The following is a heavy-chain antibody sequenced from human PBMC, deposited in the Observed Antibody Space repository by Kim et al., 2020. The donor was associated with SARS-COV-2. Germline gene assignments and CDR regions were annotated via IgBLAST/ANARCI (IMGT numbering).Heavy chain of an antibody. CDR1: GFTFDDYA. Sequence: GGSLRLSCAASGFTFDDYAMHWVRQAPGKGLEWVSSISWNSGSIGYADFVKGRFTISRDNAKNSLYLQMNSLRAEDTAFYYCAKERSRWLPGLFDYWGQGTLVTVSS. CDR2: ISWNSGSI. CDR3: AKERSRWLPGLFDY. V-gene: IGHV3-9*01. D-gene: IGHD5-18*01. J-gene: IGHJ4*02.